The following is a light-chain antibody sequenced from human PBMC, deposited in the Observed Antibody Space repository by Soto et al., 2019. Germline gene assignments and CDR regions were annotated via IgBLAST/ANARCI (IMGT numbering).Light chain of an antibody. CDR1: QGITTD. Sequence: DIGVPKSRSTLPGSVVDRAHSPFRASQGITTDLRWYQQKPGKAPKRLIYAASRLQSGVPSRFSGSGSGTEFTLAIGILQPEDPTAHAIILQNRYPGACGPGTRLEIK. V-gene: IGKV1-17*01. J-gene: IGKJ5*01. CDR2: AAS. CDR3: ILQNRYPGA.